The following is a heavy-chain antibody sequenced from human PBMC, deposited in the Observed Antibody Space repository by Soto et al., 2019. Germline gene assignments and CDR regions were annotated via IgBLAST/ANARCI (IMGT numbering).Heavy chain of an antibody. CDR1: GDSISSSNW. J-gene: IGHJ6*02. CDR2: IYQTGIT. D-gene: IGHD6-6*01. Sequence: PSETLSLTCAVSGDSISSSNWWTWVRQPPGKGLEWIGDIYQTGITNSNPSLKSRVTMSIDKSQNQFSLKLTSVTAADTAVYYCARYSGSGLYSHFALHVCGQAPTGTVS. CDR3: ARYSGSGLYSHFALHV. V-gene: IGHV4-4*02.